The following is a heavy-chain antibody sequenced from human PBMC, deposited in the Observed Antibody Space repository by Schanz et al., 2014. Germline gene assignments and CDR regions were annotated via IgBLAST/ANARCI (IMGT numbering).Heavy chain of an antibody. Sequence: EVQLVESGGGLVKPGGSLRLSCGVSGFTASSHSMNWVRQAPGKGLVWVSRINGDGSNTNYADSVKGRFTISRDNSKNTVYLQMNSLRAEDTAVYFCAKIERNEDWGQGTLVTVSS. J-gene: IGHJ4*02. D-gene: IGHD1-1*01. CDR3: AKIERNED. V-gene: IGHV3-74*02. CDR2: INGDGSNT. CDR1: GFTASSHS.